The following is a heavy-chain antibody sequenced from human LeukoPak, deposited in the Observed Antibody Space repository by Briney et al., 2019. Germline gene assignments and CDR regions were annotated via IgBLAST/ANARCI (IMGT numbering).Heavy chain of an antibody. CDR3: ARDPQVRFLEWVPYYFDY. CDR2: ISAYNGNT. J-gene: IGHJ4*02. D-gene: IGHD3-3*01. Sequence: ASVKVSCKASGYTFTSYGISWVRQAPGQGLEWMGWISAYNGNTNYAQKLQGRVTMTTDTSTSTAYMELRSLRSDDTAVYYCARDPQVRFLEWVPYYFDYWGQGTLATVTS. V-gene: IGHV1-18*01. CDR1: GYTFTSYG.